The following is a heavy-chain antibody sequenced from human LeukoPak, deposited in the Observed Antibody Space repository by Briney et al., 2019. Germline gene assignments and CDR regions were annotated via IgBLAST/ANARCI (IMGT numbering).Heavy chain of an antibody. CDR2: ITAYNGNR. J-gene: IGHJ4*01. Sequence: ASVKVSCKTSGYTFSNYGISWVGQAPGQGLEWMGWITAYNGNRLYAQRFQGRITLTTDTSTSTSYMELRSLEYDDTAIYYCARDNDKVVDDWGQGTLVTVSS. CDR1: GYTFSNYG. V-gene: IGHV1-18*01. D-gene: IGHD1-1*01. CDR3: ARDNDKVVDD.